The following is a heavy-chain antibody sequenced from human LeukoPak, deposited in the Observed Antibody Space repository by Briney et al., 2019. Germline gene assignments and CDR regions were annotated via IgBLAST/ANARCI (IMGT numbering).Heavy chain of an antibody. D-gene: IGHD2-2*01. J-gene: IGHJ4*02. Sequence: SGPTLVNPTQTLTLTCTFSGFSLSTSAVGVGWIRQPPGQALEWLALIYWNDDKRYSPSLKSRLTITKDTSKNQVVLTMTNMDTVDTATYYCAHRIHCSSTSCPHSLFDYWGQGILVTVSS. CDR3: AHRIHCSSTSCPHSLFDY. V-gene: IGHV2-5*01. CDR2: IYWNDDK. CDR1: GFSLSTSAVG.